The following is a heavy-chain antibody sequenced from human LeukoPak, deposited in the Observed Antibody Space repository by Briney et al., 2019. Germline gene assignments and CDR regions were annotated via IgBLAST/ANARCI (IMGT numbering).Heavy chain of an antibody. CDR2: IYYSRST. J-gene: IGHJ4*02. Sequence: PSETLSLTCTVSGGSISSYYWSWIRQPPGKGLEWIGYIYYSRSTNYNPSPKSRVTISVDTSRNQFSLKLSSLTAADTAVYYCARYYYESSGYYVLDYWGQGTLATVSS. V-gene: IGHV4-59*01. CDR3: ARYYYESSGYYVLDY. D-gene: IGHD3-22*01. CDR1: GGSISSYY.